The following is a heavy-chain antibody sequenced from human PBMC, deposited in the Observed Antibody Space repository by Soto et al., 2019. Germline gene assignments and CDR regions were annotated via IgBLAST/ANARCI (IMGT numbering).Heavy chain of an antibody. D-gene: IGHD5-12*01. CDR3: ARREIVATIGTEYYYMDV. Sequence: ASVKVSCKASGYTFTSYDINWVRQATGQGLEWMGWMNPSSGNTGYAQKFQGRVTMTRNTSISTAYMELSSLRSEDTAVYYCARREIVATIGTEYYYMDVWGKGTTVTVS. J-gene: IGHJ6*03. CDR1: GYTFTSYD. CDR2: MNPSSGNT. V-gene: IGHV1-8*01.